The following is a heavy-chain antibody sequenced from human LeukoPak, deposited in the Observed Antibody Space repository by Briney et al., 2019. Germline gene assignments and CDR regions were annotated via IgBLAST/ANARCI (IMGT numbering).Heavy chain of an antibody. CDR1: GGSISNNYY. V-gene: IGHV4-39*07. CDR3: ARDRGKNWFDP. CDR2: IYYSGST. Sequence: SETLSLTCTVSGGSISNNYYWGWIRQPPGKGLEWIGTIYYSGSTYYNPSLKTRVTISVDTSKNQFSLKLSSVTAADTAVYYCARDRGKNWFDPWGQGTLVTVSS. D-gene: IGHD3-16*01. J-gene: IGHJ5*02.